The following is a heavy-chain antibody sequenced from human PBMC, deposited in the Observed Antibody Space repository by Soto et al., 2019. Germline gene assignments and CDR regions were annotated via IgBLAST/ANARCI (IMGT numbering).Heavy chain of an antibody. CDR1: GGSISSSSYY. V-gene: IGHV4-39*01. Sequence: SETLSLTCTVSGGSISSSSYYWGWIRQPPGKGLEWIGSIYYSGSTYYNPSLKSRVTISVDTSKNQFSLKLSSVTAADTAVYYCAAPGSTGTDYWGQGTLVTVSS. CDR2: IYYSGST. J-gene: IGHJ4*02. CDR3: AAPGSTGTDY. D-gene: IGHD1-1*01.